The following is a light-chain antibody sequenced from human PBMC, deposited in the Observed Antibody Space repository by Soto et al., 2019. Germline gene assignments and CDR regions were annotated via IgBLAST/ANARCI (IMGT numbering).Light chain of an antibody. CDR1: QGINDY. V-gene: IGKV1-9*01. J-gene: IGKJ4*01. CDR3: QQFNTYPLT. Sequence: DIQLTQSPSFLSASVGDRVTITCRASQGINDYLAWYQQKPGKAPKLLIYAASTLQSEVPSRFSGSASGTEFTLITSSLQPEDFATYYCQQFNTYPLTFGGGTKVEVK. CDR2: AAS.